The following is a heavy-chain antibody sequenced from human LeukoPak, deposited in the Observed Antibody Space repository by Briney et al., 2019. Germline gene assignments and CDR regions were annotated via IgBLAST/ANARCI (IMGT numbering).Heavy chain of an antibody. J-gene: IGHJ3*02. V-gene: IGHV1-46*03. CDR3: ARVTKTGAPPIGI. Sequence: ASVKVSCKASGYTFTSYYMHWVRQAPGRGLEWMGIINPSGGSTSYAQKFQGRVTMTRDTSTSTVYMELSSLRSEDTAVYYCARVTKTGAPPIGIWGQGTMVTVSS. D-gene: IGHD1-1*01. CDR2: INPSGGST. CDR1: GYTFTSYY.